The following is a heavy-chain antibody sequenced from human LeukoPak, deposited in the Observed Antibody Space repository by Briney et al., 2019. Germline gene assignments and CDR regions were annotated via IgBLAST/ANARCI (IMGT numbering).Heavy chain of an antibody. CDR3: ARVQRTIFGVVIVD. CDR2: IYYSGST. D-gene: IGHD3-3*01. CDR1: GGSVSSDDYS. V-gene: IGHV4-30-2*05. Sequence: PSQTLSLTCAVSGGSVSSDDYSWGWIRQPPGKGLEWIGYIYYSGSTYYNPSLKSRVTISVDTSKNQFSLKLSSVTAADTAVYYCARVQRTIFGVVIVDWGQGTLVTVSS. J-gene: IGHJ4*02.